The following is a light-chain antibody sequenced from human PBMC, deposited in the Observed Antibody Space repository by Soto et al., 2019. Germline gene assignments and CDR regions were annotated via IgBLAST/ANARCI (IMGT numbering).Light chain of an antibody. J-gene: IGKJ2*01. V-gene: IGKV3-20*01. CDR2: GAS. Sequence: EIVLTQSPGTLSLSPGERATLSCRASQSVSSSYLAWYQQKPGQAPRLLIYGASSRATGIPDRFSGSGSGTYFTLTISRLEPEDFAVYSWQQYGSSPPMYTFGQGTKLEIK. CDR1: QSVSSSY. CDR3: QQYGSSPPMYT.